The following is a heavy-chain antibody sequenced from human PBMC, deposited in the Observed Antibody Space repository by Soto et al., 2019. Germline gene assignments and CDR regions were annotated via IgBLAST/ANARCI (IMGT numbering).Heavy chain of an antibody. Sequence: SDTLSLTCTVTGASISSSSYYWAWIRQPPGKGLEWIGSIYYNGSPYYNPSLKSRVTVSVDTSKKQFSLRLSSVTAADTAVYYCASGARYYYGSGSCAFDIWGQGTMVT. CDR3: ASGARYYYGSGSCAFDI. CDR1: GASISSSSYY. J-gene: IGHJ3*02. V-gene: IGHV4-39*01. CDR2: IYYNGSP. D-gene: IGHD3-10*01.